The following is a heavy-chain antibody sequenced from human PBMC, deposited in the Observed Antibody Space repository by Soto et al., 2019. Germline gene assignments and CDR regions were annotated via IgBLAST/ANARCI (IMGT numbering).Heavy chain of an antibody. D-gene: IGHD1-20*01. CDR1: GFTFSSYW. CDR2: INSDGSST. V-gene: IGHV3-74*01. J-gene: IGHJ6*02. CDR3: ARAQSLYNWNSVGLTPGGMDV. Sequence: RRLACAASGFTFSSYWMHWVRQPPGQGLVWVSRINSDGSSTSYADSVKGRFTISRDNAKNTLYLQMKSLRAEDRAVYYCARAQSLYNWNSVGLTPGGMDVWGQGTTVTVSS.